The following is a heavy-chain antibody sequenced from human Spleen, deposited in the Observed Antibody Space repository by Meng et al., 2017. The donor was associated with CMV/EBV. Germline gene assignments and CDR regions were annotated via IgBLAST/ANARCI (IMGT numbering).Heavy chain of an antibody. J-gene: IGHJ4*02. Sequence: GESLKISCAASGFTFSTYTMTWLRQAPGKGLEWVSSISSSSSYIYYADSVRGRFTISRDNAKNSLYLQMNSLRVEDTAVYYCVRADPTKRSSTTSCLDYWGQGTLVTVSS. CDR1: GFTFSTYT. CDR2: ISSSSSYI. D-gene: IGHD2-2*01. CDR3: VRADPTKRSSTTSCLDY. V-gene: IGHV3-21*01.